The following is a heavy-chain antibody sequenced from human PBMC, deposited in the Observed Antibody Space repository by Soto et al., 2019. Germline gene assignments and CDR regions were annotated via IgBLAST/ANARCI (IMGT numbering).Heavy chain of an antibody. CDR1: GGSISSGDYY. CDR3: AGQPTAGSFYDLGSYYYYYGMDV. CDR2: IYYSGNT. J-gene: IGHJ6*02. Sequence: SETLSLTCTVSGGSISSGDYYWNWIRQPPGKGLEWIGNIYYSGNTDCNPSLKSRVTISVDTSKNQFSLNLSSVTAADSAVYYCAGQPTAGSFYDLGSYYYYYGMDVWGQGTTVTV. V-gene: IGHV4-30-4*01. D-gene: IGHD3-16*01.